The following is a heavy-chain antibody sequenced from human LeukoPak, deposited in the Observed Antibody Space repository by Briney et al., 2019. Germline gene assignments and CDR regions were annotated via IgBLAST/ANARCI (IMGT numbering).Heavy chain of an antibody. J-gene: IGHJ4*02. CDR2: ISSSGSTI. Sequence: PGGSLRLSCAASGFTFSDYYMSWIRQAPGKGLEWVSYISSSGSTIYYADSVKGRFTISRDNAKNSLYLQMNNLRAEDTAVYYCARDLSPYYYDSSGYLDYWGQGTLVTVSS. D-gene: IGHD3-22*01. CDR1: GFTFSDYY. V-gene: IGHV3-11*01. CDR3: ARDLSPYYYDSSGYLDY.